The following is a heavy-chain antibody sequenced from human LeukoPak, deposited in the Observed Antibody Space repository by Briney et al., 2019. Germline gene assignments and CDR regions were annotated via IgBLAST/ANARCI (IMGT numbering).Heavy chain of an antibody. D-gene: IGHD2-15*01. Sequence: KPSETLSLTCTVSGGSIRSHYWSWIRQPPGKGLEWIGYIYYSGSTNYNPSLKSRVTMSVDTSKNQFSLRLSSMTAADTAVYYCARVLVGALRYCSGDACPFDLWGRGTLVTVSS. J-gene: IGHJ2*01. CDR3: ARVLVGALRYCSGDACPFDL. CDR1: GGSIRSHY. V-gene: IGHV4-59*11. CDR2: IYYSGST.